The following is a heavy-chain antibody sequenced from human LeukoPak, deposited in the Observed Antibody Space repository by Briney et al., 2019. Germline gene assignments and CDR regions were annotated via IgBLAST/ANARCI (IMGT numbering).Heavy chain of an antibody. D-gene: IGHD2-2*01. J-gene: IGHJ4*02. CDR1: GFTFSSYS. V-gene: IGHV3-15*01. CDR2: MKSKTDGGTT. CDR3: TTDCDSTSCYAADAAQ. Sequence: PGGSLRLSCAASGFTFSSYSMNWVRQAPGKGLEWVGRMKSKTDGGTTDYAAPVKGRFTISRDDSKNTLYLQMNSLKTEDTAVYYCTTDCDSTSCYAADAAQWGQGTLVTVSS.